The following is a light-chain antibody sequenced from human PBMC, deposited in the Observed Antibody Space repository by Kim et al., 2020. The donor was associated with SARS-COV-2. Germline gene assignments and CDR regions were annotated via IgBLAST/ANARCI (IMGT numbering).Light chain of an antibody. CDR3: QHRSSWPWT. V-gene: IGKV3-11*01. CDR2: AAS. J-gene: IGKJ1*01. Sequence: LSPGERATLSCRASQSVSSYLAWYQQKPGQAPRLLIYAASNRATGIPGRFSGSGSGTDFTLTISSLEPEDFAVYYCQHRSSWPWTFGQGTKVDIK. CDR1: QSVSSY.